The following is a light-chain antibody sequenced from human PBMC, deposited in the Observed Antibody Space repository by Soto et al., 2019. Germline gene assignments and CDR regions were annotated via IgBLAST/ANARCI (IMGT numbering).Light chain of an antibody. V-gene: IGKV1-5*01. J-gene: IGKJ1*01. Sequence: DIQMTQSPSTLSASVGDRVTITCRASQSISSWLAWYQQKPGKAPKLLIYDASSLESGVPSRFSGSGSGTEFTLTISSLQPDDFATYGCKQYNSYSETFGQGTKVETK. CDR3: KQYNSYSET. CDR1: QSISSW. CDR2: DAS.